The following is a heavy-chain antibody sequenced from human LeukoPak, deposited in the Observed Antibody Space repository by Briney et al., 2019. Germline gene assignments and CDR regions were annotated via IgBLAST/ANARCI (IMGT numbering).Heavy chain of an antibody. CDR1: GFTFSRSW. D-gene: IGHD2-15*01. V-gene: IGHV3-7*01. CDR2: INQDGSDK. CDR3: ARDHMGGGLNWFDP. Sequence: GGSLRLSCAASGFTFSRSWMTWVRQAPGKGLEWVANINQDGSDKYYVDSVKGRFTISRDNAKDSLYLQMNSLRAEDTAVYYCARDHMGGGLNWFDPWGQGTLVTVSS. J-gene: IGHJ5*02.